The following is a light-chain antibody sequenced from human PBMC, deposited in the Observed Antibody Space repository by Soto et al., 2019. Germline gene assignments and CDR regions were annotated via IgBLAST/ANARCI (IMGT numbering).Light chain of an antibody. J-gene: IGLJ1*01. CDR1: SSNIWGNS. CDR2: DDN. CDR3: GSWDSSLSSYV. Sequence: QSVLTQPPSVSAAPGQKVTISCSGSSSNIWGNSVSCYQQPQGTAPKLLSYDDNKRPSGIPDRFSGSKSVTSATLGITGFQSGDEARYYCGSWDSSLSSYVCGTGTKVNVL. V-gene: IGLV1-51*01.